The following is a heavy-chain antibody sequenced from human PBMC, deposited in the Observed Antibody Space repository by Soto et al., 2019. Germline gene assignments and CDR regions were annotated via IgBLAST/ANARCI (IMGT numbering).Heavy chain of an antibody. D-gene: IGHD3-22*01. CDR1: GYTFTDYY. J-gene: IGHJ4*02. CDR3: ARRKGDYYDSSGYHYYFDY. CDR2: INPNSGGT. V-gene: IGHV1-2*02. Sequence: ASVKVSCKASGYTFTDYYVHWVRQAPGQGLEWMGWINPNSGGTKSAQKFQGRVTMTRDTPISTAYMELSRLRSDDTAVYYCARRKGDYYDSSGYHYYFDYWGQGTLVTVS.